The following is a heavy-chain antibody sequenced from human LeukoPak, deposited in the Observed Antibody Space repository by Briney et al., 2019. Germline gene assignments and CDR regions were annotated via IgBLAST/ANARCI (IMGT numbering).Heavy chain of an antibody. Sequence: SETLSLTCTVSGGSISSSSYYWGWIRQPPGKGLEWIGSIYYSGSTYYNPSLKSRVTISVDTSKNQFSLKLSSVTAADTAVYYCARLRGGSCDYWGQGTLVTVSS. J-gene: IGHJ4*02. D-gene: IGHD3-10*01. V-gene: IGHV4-39*07. CDR3: ARLRGGSCDY. CDR1: GGSISSSSYY. CDR2: IYYSGST.